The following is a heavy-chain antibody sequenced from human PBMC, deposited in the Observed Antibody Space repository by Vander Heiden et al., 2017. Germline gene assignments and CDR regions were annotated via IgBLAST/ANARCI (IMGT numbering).Heavy chain of an antibody. J-gene: IGHJ4*02. Sequence: QVQLPPWGPGLLKPSETLSLTCAVYGGSFSGYYWTWIRQPPGKGLEWIGEINESGSTNYNPSLKSRVTISGDTSKNQFSLRLTSVTAADTAVYYCARRGRLPFDYWGQGTLVTVSS. V-gene: IGHV4-34*02. CDR1: GGSFSGYY. CDR3: ARRGRLPFDY. D-gene: IGHD6-25*01. CDR2: INESGST.